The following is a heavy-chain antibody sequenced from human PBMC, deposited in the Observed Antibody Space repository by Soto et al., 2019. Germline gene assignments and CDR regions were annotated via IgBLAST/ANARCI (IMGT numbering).Heavy chain of an antibody. CDR2: IIPLFGTP. D-gene: IGHD3-10*01. Sequence: QVQLVQSGAEVKKPGSSVKVSCKASGGIFSTYAISWLRQAPGQGLEWMGGIIPLFGTPNYAQRFQGRVHITADESTSTAYMELSRLRSEDTAVYYCARDRDDYGSGNYYNRLDIWGQGTLVTVSS. V-gene: IGHV1-69*01. CDR3: ARDRDDYGSGNYYNRLDI. CDR1: GGIFSTYA. J-gene: IGHJ4*02.